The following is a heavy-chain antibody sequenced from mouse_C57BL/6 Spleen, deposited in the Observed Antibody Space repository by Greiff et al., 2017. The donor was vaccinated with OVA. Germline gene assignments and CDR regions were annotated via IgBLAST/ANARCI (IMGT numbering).Heavy chain of an antibody. CDR3: AKWCYGEWGDYYYAMDY. J-gene: IGHJ4*01. CDR2: IYPGSGNT. V-gene: IGHV1-84*01. CDR1: GYTFTDYY. Sequence: QVQLQQSGPELVKPGASVKISCKASGYTFTDYYINWVKQRPGQGLEWIGWIYPGSGNTKYNEKFKGKATLTVDTSSSTAYMQPSSLTSEDSAVYFCAKWCYGEWGDYYYAMDYWGQGTSVTVSS. D-gene: IGHD1-1*02.